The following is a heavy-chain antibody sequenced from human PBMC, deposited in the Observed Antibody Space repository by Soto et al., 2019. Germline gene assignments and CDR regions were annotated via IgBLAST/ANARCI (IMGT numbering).Heavy chain of an antibody. D-gene: IGHD6-13*01. CDR1: GGSISSGDYY. CDR3: ARASSSWYTYYYYGMDV. J-gene: IGHJ6*02. Sequence: QVQLQESGPGLVKPSQTLSLTCTVSGGSISSGDYYWSWIRQPPGKGLEWIGYIYYSGSTYYNPSLTSRVTISVDTSKNQFSLKLSSVTAADTAVYYCARASSSWYTYYYYGMDVWGQGTTVTVSS. CDR2: IYYSGST. V-gene: IGHV4-30-4*01.